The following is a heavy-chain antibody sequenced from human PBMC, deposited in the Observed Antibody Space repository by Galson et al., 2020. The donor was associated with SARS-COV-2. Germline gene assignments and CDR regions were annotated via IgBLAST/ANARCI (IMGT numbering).Heavy chain of an antibody. Sequence: GGSLRLSCAASGFTFSSYSMNWVRQAPGKGLEWVSYISSSSSTIYYADSVKGRFTISRDNAKNSLYLQMNSLRAEDTAVYYCASAEYCSSTSCYYYYYMDVWGKGTTVTVAS. CDR2: ISSSSSTI. J-gene: IGHJ6*03. CDR1: GFTFSSYS. V-gene: IGHV3-48*04. CDR3: ASAEYCSSTSCYYYYYMDV. D-gene: IGHD2-2*01.